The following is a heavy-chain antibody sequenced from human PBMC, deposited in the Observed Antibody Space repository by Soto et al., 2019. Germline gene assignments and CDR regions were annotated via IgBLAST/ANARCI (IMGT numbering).Heavy chain of an antibody. CDR3: TAHRSSLTVRRGFIIGDYYYNGMDV. CDR2: IYPGDSDT. D-gene: IGHD3-10*01. V-gene: IGHV5-51*01. J-gene: IGHJ6*02. CDR1: GYSFTTYW. Sequence: PGASLKISCKGSGYSFTTYWIGWVRQMPGKGLEWMGIIYPGDSDTRYSPSFQGQVTISADKTISTAYLQMNSLKTEDTAMYYCTAHRSSLTVRRGFIIGDYYYNGMDVWGQGTTVTVSS.